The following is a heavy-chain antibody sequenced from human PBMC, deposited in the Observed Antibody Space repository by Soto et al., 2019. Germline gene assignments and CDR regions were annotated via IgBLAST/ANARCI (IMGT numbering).Heavy chain of an antibody. V-gene: IGHV1-69*01. CDR1: GGTFSSYA. J-gene: IGHJ4*02. CDR3: ARDPYSGLDLLFDY. Sequence: QVQLVQSGAEVKKPGSSVKVSCKASGGTFSSYAISWVRQAPGQGLEWMGGIIPIFGTANYAQKFQGRVTITADEPTSTAYWELSSLRSEDTAVYYWARDPYSGLDLLFDYWGQGTLVTVSS. D-gene: IGHD6-13*01. CDR2: IIPIFGTA.